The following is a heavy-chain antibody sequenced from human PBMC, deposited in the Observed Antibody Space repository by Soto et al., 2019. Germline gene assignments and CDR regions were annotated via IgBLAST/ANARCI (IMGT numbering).Heavy chain of an antibody. V-gene: IGHV3-30-3*01. D-gene: IGHD3-22*01. Sequence: QVQLVESGGGVVQPGRSLRLSCAASGFTFSSYAMHWVRQAPGKGLEWVAVISYDGSNKYYADSVKGRFTISRDNSKNTLYLQRNSLRAEDTAVYYCARGTYYYDTGRMDVWGQGTTVTVSS. CDR3: ARGTYYYDTGRMDV. CDR2: ISYDGSNK. CDR1: GFTFSSYA. J-gene: IGHJ6*02.